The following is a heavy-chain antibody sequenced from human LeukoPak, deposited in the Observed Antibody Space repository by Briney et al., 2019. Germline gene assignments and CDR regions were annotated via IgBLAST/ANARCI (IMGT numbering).Heavy chain of an antibody. J-gene: IGHJ4*02. D-gene: IGHD5-18*01. CDR2: IWYDGSDK. CDR3: ARDHLNTAIDY. V-gene: IGHV3-33*01. Sequence: EGSLRLSCAASGFTFSSYGMHWVRQAPGKGLEWVAVIWYDGSDKYYADSVKGRFTISRDNSKNTLYLQMNSLRAEDTAVYYCARDHLNTAIDYWGQGTLVTVSS. CDR1: GFTFSSYG.